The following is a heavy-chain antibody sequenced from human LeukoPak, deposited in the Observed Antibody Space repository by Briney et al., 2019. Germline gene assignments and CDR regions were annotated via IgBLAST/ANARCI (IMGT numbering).Heavy chain of an antibody. CDR1: GFSVSSSY. J-gene: IGHJ4*02. D-gene: IGHD3-10*01. Sequence: PGGSLRLSCAASGFSVSSSYMNWVRQAPGRGLEWVAVIYSGESTNYADSVKGRFTISRDSSKNTLYLQMNSLRAEDTAVYYCARDIYYYGSGSYDYFDYWGQGTLVTVSS. V-gene: IGHV3-53*01. CDR3: ARDIYYYGSGSYDYFDY. CDR2: IYSGEST.